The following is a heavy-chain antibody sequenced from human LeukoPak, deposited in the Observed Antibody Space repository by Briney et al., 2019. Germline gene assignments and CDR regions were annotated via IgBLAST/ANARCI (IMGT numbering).Heavy chain of an antibody. V-gene: IGHV1-46*01. CDR1: GYTFTSYY. J-gene: IGHJ3*02. D-gene: IGHD3-22*01. CDR3: AIQKSNYYDSSGYGAFGI. CDR2: INPSGGST. Sequence: GASVKVSCKASGYTFTSYYMHWVRQAPGQGLEWMGIINPSGGSTSYAQKFQGRVTMTRDTSTGTVYMELSSLRSEDTAVYYCAIQKSNYYDSSGYGAFGIWGQGTMVTVSS.